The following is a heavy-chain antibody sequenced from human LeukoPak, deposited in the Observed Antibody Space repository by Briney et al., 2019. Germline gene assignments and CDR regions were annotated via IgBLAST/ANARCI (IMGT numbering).Heavy chain of an antibody. CDR3: FAGESYSSGWYGGFDY. D-gene: IGHD6-19*01. Sequence: GGSLRLPCAASGFTFSSYWMSWVRQAPGKGLEWVANIKQDGSEKYYVDSVKGRFTISRDNAKNSLYPQMNSLRAEDTAVYYCFAGESYSSGWYGGFDYWGQGTLVTVSS. V-gene: IGHV3-7*01. CDR2: IKQDGSEK. J-gene: IGHJ4*02. CDR1: GFTFSSYW.